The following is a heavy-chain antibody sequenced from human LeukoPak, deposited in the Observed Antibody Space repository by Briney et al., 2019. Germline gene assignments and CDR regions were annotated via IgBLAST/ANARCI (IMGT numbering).Heavy chain of an antibody. J-gene: IGHJ4*02. Sequence: KASETLSLTCTVSGGSISSRSYYWGWIRQPPGKGLEWIGSIYHSGSTYYNPSLKSRVTISVDTSKNQFSLNLGSVTAVDTAVYYCARSRERNRFGELGYWGQGTLVTVSS. CDR1: GGSISSRSYY. D-gene: IGHD3-10*01. CDR3: ARSRERNRFGELGY. CDR2: IYHSGST. V-gene: IGHV4-39*07.